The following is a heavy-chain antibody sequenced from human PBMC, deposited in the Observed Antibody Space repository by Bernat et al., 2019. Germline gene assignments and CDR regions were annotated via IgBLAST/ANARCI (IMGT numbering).Heavy chain of an antibody. Sequence: QVTLKESGPVLVKPTETLPLTCTVSGFSLSNARMGVSWIRQPPGNALEWLAHIFSNDEKSYSTSLKSRLTSSKDTSKSQVVLTMTNMDPVDTATYYCGRGYSSGWYLYYYMDVWGKGTTVTVSS. D-gene: IGHD6-19*01. CDR3: GRGYSSGWYLYYYMDV. CDR2: IFSNDEK. CDR1: GFSLSNARMG. J-gene: IGHJ6*03. V-gene: IGHV2-26*01.